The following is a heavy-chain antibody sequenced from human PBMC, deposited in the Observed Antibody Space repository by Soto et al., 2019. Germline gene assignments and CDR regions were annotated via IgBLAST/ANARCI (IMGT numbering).Heavy chain of an antibody. V-gene: IGHV3-23*01. CDR1: GFTFSSYA. CDR2: ISGSGGGT. Sequence: SLRLSCAASGFTFSSYAMSWVRQGPGKGLEWVSTISGSGGGTYYADSMKGRFTISRDNSKNTLYLQMYSLRVEDTAVYYCARESDHWGQGTLVTVSS. J-gene: IGHJ4*02. CDR3: ARESDH.